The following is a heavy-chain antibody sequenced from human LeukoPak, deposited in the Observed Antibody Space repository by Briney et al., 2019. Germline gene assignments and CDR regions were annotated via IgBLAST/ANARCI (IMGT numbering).Heavy chain of an antibody. Sequence: SETLSLTCTVSGGSISSYYWSWIQQPAGKGLEWIGRIYTSGSTNYNPSLKSRVTMSVDTSKNQFSLKLSSVTAADTAVYYCARSSGTYSNYYYYMDVWGKGTTVTVSS. D-gene: IGHD1-26*01. CDR3: ARSSGTYSNYYYYMDV. CDR2: IYTSGST. J-gene: IGHJ6*03. CDR1: GGSISSYY. V-gene: IGHV4-4*07.